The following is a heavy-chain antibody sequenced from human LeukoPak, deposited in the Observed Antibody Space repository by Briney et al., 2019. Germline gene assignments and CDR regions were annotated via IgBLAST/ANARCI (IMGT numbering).Heavy chain of an antibody. V-gene: IGHV4-59*08. Sequence: SETLSLTCTVSGGSISSYYRSWIRQPPGKGLEWIGYIYYSGSTNYNPSLKSRVTISVDTSKNQFSLKLSSVTAADTAVYYCARQPGTIPGAFDIWGQGTMVTVSS. CDR3: ARQPGTIPGAFDI. CDR2: IYYSGST. D-gene: IGHD3-10*01. CDR1: GGSISSYY. J-gene: IGHJ3*02.